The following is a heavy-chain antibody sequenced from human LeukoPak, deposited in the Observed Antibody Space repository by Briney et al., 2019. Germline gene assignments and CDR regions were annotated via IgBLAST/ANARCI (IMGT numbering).Heavy chain of an antibody. CDR3: ARRSGIAVAGAFDY. D-gene: IGHD6-19*01. Sequence: GGSLRLSCAVSGFTLSTYAMHWVRQAPGKGLEFVSAIRSNGDSTYYANSVKGRFTISRDNSRNTLYLQMGSLRAEDMAVYYCARRSGIAVAGAFDYWGQGTLVTVSS. CDR2: IRSNGDST. CDR1: GFTLSTYA. J-gene: IGHJ4*02. V-gene: IGHV3-64*01.